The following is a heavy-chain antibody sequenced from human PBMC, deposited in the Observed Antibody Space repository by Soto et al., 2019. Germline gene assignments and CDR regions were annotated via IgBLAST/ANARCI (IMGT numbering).Heavy chain of an antibody. V-gene: IGHV3-9*01. Sequence: EVQLLESGGGLVQPGGSLRLSCAASGFTFSSYAMSWVRQAPGKGLEWVSGISWNSGSIGYADSVKGRFTISRDNAKNSLYLQMNSLRAEDTALYYCAKGRRLSSGYYYGWFDPWGQGTLVTVSS. D-gene: IGHD3-22*01. CDR2: ISWNSGSI. CDR1: GFTFSSYA. J-gene: IGHJ5*02. CDR3: AKGRRLSSGYYYGWFDP.